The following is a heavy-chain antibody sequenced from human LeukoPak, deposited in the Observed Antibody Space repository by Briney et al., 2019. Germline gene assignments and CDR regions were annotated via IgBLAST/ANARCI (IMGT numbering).Heavy chain of an antibody. CDR1: GYSFTTYW. D-gene: IGHD6-13*01. V-gene: IGHV5-51*01. Sequence: GESLKISCKGSGYSFTTYWIGWLRQMPGKGLEWMGIIYPDDSDTKYSPSFQGQVTISADKSISTAYLQWSSLKASDTAVYYCARRGYSSSWYTFDIWGQGTMVTVSS. J-gene: IGHJ3*02. CDR3: ARRGYSSSWYTFDI. CDR2: IYPDDSDT.